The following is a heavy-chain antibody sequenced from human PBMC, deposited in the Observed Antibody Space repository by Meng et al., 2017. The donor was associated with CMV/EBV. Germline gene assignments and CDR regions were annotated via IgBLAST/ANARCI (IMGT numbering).Heavy chain of an antibody. Sequence: ACSSYTIGWERQAPGQGLEWMGRIIPILGIANYAQTFQGRVTITADKSTSTAYMELSSLRSEDTAVYYCARDIDIVVVPAAIVGLDPWGQGTLVTVSS. CDR2: IIPILGIA. D-gene: IGHD2-2*02. CDR3: ARDIDIVVVPAAIVGLDP. CDR1: ACSSYT. V-gene: IGHV1-69*04. J-gene: IGHJ5*02.